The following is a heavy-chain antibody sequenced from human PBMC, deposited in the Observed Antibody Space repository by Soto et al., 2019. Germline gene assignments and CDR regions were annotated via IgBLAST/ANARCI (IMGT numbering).Heavy chain of an antibody. CDR1: GFTFSNYA. D-gene: IGHD5-18*01. J-gene: IGHJ4*02. CDR2: ISDSGGST. V-gene: IGHV3-23*01. CDR3: AKILLGYYYGGFDY. Sequence: EVQLLESGGGLVQPGGSLRLSCAASGFTFSNYAMSWVRQAPGKGLEWVSTISDSGGSTYYADSVKGRFTISRDNSKNARYLQLNSLRAEDTAAYYCAKILLGYYYGGFDYWGQGTLVTVSS.